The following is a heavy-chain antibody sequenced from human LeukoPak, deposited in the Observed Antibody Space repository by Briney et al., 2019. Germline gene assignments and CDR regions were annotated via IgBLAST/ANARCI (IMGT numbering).Heavy chain of an antibody. D-gene: IGHD3-22*01. V-gene: IGHV4-30-4*08. CDR1: GGSISSGDYY. CDR3: ASGYYYDSSGYQYYFDY. J-gene: IGHJ4*02. Sequence: SETLSLTCTVSGGSISSGDYYWSWIRQPPGKGLEWIGYIYYSGSTYYNPSLKSRVTISVDTSKNQFSLKLSFVTAADTAVYYCASGYYYDSSGYQYYFDYWGQGTLVTVSS. CDR2: IYYSGST.